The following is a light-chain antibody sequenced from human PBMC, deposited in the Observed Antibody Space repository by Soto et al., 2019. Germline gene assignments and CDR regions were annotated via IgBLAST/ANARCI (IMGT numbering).Light chain of an antibody. CDR1: SGDVGGYKA. Sequence: QSVLTQPASVSGSPGLSIAISCTGTSGDVGGYKAVSWYQQQPGKVPKLIIYDVSSRPSGVSNRFSGSKSGNTASLTISGPQAEDEGDYYCSSYTTGGSYVFGTGTKLTVL. J-gene: IGLJ1*01. CDR2: DVS. V-gene: IGLV2-14*01. CDR3: SSYTTGGSYV.